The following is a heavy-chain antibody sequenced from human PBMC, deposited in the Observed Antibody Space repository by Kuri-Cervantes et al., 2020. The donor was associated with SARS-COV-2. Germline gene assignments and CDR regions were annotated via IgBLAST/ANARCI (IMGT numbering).Heavy chain of an antibody. Sequence: GESLKISCAASGFTFSSYSMNWVRQAPGKGLVWVSRINTVGSTTNYEDSVKGHFTISRDNAKNTVSLQMNSLRAKDTAVYYCARVGVTDDYWGQGTLVTVSS. D-gene: IGHD2-21*02. J-gene: IGHJ4*02. CDR1: GFTFSSYS. CDR3: ARVGVTDDY. CDR2: INTVGSTT. V-gene: IGHV3-74*01.